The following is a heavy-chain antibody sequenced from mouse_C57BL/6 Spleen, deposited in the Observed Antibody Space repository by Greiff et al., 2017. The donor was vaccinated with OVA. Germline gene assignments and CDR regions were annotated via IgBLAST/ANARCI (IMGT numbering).Heavy chain of an antibody. Sequence: EVKVVESGGGLVQPGGSMKLSCVASGFTFSNYWMNWVRQSPEKGLEWVAQIRLKSDNYATHYAESVKGRFTISRDDSKSSVYLQMNNLRAEDTGIYYCTKGDYYFAYWGQGTLVTVSA. CDR2: IRLKSDNYAT. CDR1: GFTFSNYW. J-gene: IGHJ3*01. CDR3: TKGDYYFAY. D-gene: IGHD1-1*01. V-gene: IGHV6-3*01.